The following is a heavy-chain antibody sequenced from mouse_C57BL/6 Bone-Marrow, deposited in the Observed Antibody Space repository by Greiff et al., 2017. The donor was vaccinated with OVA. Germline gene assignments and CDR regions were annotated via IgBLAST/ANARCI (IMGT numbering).Heavy chain of an antibody. CDR2: IWRGGST. CDR1: GFSLTSYG. J-gene: IGHJ4*01. D-gene: IGHD2-12*01. CDR3: AKRGAYYSHYYAMDY. V-gene: IGHV2-5*01. Sequence: QVQLKESGPGLVQPSQSLSITCTVSGFSLTSYGVHWVRQSPGKGLEWLGVIWRGGSTDYNAAFMSRLSITKDNSKIQVFFKMNSLQADDTAIYYCAKRGAYYSHYYAMDYWGQGTSVTVSS.